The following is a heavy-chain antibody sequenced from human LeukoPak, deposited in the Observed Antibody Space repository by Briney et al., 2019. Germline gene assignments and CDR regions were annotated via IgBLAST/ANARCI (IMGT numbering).Heavy chain of an antibody. D-gene: IGHD6-13*01. CDR3: ARDYSSSSYGAFDI. CDR2: IYYSGST. CDR1: GGSISSGDYY. J-gene: IGHJ3*02. V-gene: IGHV4-30-4*08. Sequence: PSETLSLTCTVSGGSISSGDYYWSWIRQPPGKGLEWIGYIYYSGSTYYNPSLKSRVTISVDTSKNQFSLKLSSVTAADTAVYYCARDYSSSSYGAFDIWGQGTMVTVSS.